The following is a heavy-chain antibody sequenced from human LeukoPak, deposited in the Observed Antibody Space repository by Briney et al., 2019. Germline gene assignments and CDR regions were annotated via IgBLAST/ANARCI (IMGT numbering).Heavy chain of an antibody. Sequence: GGSLRLSCTASGFTFNSYAVSWVRQAPGKGLEWVSSLSGTGGTTYTADSVKGRFTISRDNSKNTLYLQMNSLRAEDTVVYYCAKDALLWFGELSAREYYFDYWGQGTLVTVSS. D-gene: IGHD3-10*01. CDR2: LSGTGGTT. J-gene: IGHJ4*02. CDR3: AKDALLWFGELSAREYYFDY. V-gene: IGHV3-23*01. CDR1: GFTFNSYA.